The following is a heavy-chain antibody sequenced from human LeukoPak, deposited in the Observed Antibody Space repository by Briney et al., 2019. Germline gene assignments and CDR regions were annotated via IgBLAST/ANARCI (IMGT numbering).Heavy chain of an antibody. D-gene: IGHD2-15*01. CDR1: GFTFSSYW. J-gene: IGHJ4*02. V-gene: IGHV3-74*01. Sequence: PGGSLRLSCEASGFTFSSYWMYWVRQAPGKGLVWVSRINSDGSSTSYADSVKGRFTISRDNAKNTLYLQMNRLRVEDTAVYYCARVSYCSGGSCYSYFDYWGQGTLVTVSS. CDR3: ARVSYCSGGSCYSYFDY. CDR2: INSDGSST.